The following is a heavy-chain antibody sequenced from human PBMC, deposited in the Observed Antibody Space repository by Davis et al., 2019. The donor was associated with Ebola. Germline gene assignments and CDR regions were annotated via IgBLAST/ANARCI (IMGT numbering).Heavy chain of an antibody. CDR1: GFTFSSYA. CDR3: ARDRDVDTALFTGPYYFDY. D-gene: IGHD5-18*01. Sequence: GESLKISCAASGFTFSSYAMSWVRQAPGKGLEWVSGISGSGGTTYYADSVKGRFTISRDNAKNSLYLQMNSLRAEDAAVYYCARDRDVDTALFTGPYYFDYWGQGTLVTVSS. J-gene: IGHJ4*02. V-gene: IGHV3-23*01. CDR2: ISGSGGTT.